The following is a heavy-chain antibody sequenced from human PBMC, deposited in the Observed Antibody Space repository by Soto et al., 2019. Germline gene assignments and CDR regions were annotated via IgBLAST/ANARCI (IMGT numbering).Heavy chain of an antibody. J-gene: IGHJ4*02. CDR3: ARRIAVAGSFDY. CDR1: GYTFTSYG. D-gene: IGHD6-19*01. V-gene: IGHV1-18*01. CDR2: ISAYNGNT. Sequence: GASVKVSCKASGYTFTSYGISWVRQAPGQGLEWMGWISAYNGNTNYAQKIQGRDTMTTDTSTSTAYMELRSLRSDDTAVYYCARRIAVAGSFDYWGQGTLVTVSS.